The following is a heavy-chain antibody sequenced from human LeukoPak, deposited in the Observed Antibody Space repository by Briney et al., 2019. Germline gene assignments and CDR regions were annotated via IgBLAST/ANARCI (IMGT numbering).Heavy chain of an antibody. CDR1: GFTVSSKH. J-gene: IGHJ4*02. CDR2: IYSEGSI. D-gene: IGHD3-22*01. V-gene: IGHV3-66*01. CDR3: ARSYYHDSSGFYDH. Sequence: PGGSLRLSCAASGFTVSSKHMTWVRQAPGKGLEWVSVIYSEGSIGYADFAKGRFTNSRDTAKNTLYLQMNTLRAEDTAVYYCARSYYHDSSGFYDHWGQGTLVTVSS.